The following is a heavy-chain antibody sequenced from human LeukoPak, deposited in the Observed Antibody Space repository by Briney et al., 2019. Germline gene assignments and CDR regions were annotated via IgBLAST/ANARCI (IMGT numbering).Heavy chain of an antibody. CDR1: GGSITSYY. Sequence: SETLSLTCTVSGGSITSYYWSWIRQPAGKGLEWIGRIFFSGTTNYNPSLKSRVTMSVDTSKNQFSLKLTSVTAADTPVYYCARGPYCRDDCFFDPWGQGTLVTVSS. J-gene: IGHJ5*02. V-gene: IGHV4-4*07. CDR3: ARGPYCRDDCFFDP. D-gene: IGHD2-21*01. CDR2: IFFSGTT.